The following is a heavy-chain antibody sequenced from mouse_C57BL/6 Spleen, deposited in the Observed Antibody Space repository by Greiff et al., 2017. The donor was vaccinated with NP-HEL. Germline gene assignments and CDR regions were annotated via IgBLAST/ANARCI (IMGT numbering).Heavy chain of an antibody. J-gene: IGHJ2*01. V-gene: IGHV1-5*01. D-gene: IGHD1-1*01. CDR2: IYPGNSDT. Sequence: EVQLQQSGTVLARPGASVKMSCKTSGYTFTSYWMHWVKQRPGQGLEWIGAIYPGNSDTSYNQKFKGKAKLTAVTSASTAYMELSSLTNEDSAVYYCTRYYGSSHYFDYWGQGTTLTVSS. CDR3: TRYYGSSHYFDY. CDR1: GYTFTSYW.